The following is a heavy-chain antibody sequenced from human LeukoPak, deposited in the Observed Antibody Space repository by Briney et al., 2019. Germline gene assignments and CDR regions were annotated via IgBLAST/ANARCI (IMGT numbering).Heavy chain of an antibody. CDR3: AIDPNWGTHS. D-gene: IGHD7-27*01. CDR1: GFTFSTYT. Sequence: PGGSLRLSCAASGFTFSTYTMYWVRHPPGKRLEWVSIIGSSGGGIHYADSVNGRFTISRDNSKNALYLQTNSLRVEDTAVYYCAIDPNWGTHSWGQGVLVTVSS. J-gene: IGHJ4*02. V-gene: IGHV3-23*01. CDR2: IGSSGGGI.